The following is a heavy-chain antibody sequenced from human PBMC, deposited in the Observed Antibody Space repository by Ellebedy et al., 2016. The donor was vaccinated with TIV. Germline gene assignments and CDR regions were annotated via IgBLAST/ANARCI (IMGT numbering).Heavy chain of an antibody. CDR3: ARKRGGDYVYYYYGMDV. V-gene: IGHV1-69*10. J-gene: IGHJ6*02. Sequence: ASVKVSCKASGGTFSSYAISWVRQAPGQGLEWMGGIIPILGIANYAQKFQGRVTITADESTSTAYMELSSLRSEDTAVYYCARKRGGDYVYYYYGMDVWGQGTTVTVSS. CDR2: IIPILGIA. D-gene: IGHD4-17*01. CDR1: GGTFSSYA.